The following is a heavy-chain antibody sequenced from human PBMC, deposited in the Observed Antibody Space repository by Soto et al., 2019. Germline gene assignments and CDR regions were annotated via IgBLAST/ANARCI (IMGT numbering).Heavy chain of an antibody. CDR3: ARTPIGYCSGRTCSNWFDP. CDR2: IYSSGST. CDR1: GGSISGHY. J-gene: IGHJ5*02. V-gene: IGHV4-59*08. Sequence: SETLSLTCTVSGGSISGHYWSWIRQPPGKGLEWVGYIYSSGSTYVRPSLKSRVSMSVDPSKNQVSLRLTSVTATDTAVYYCARTPIGYCSGRTCSNWFDPWGQGTLVTVSS. D-gene: IGHD2-8*02.